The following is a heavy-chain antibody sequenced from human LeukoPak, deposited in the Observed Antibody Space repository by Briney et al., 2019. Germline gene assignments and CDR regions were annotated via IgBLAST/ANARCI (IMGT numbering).Heavy chain of an antibody. CDR2: IYPRDSDT. J-gene: IGHJ5*01. V-gene: IGHV5-51*01. CDR3: AREMTSGDS. Sequence: GESLKISCKGSGYTFSSYWIGWVRQMPGKGLEWMGVIYPRDSDTRYSPSFQGQVTISADKSIDTAYLQWSSLKASDTAMYFCAREMTSGDSWGQGTLVTVSS. D-gene: IGHD5-24*01. CDR1: GYTFSSYW.